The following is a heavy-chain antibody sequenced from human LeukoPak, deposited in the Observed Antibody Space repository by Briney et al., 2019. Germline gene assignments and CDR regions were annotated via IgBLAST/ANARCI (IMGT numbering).Heavy chain of an antibody. J-gene: IGHJ4*02. Sequence: PGGSLRLSCAMSGFTFTNYAMTWVRQAPGKGLEWVSTIGAGDGNTHYADSVKGRFTISRDNSKNTLYLQMNSLRAEDTAEYYCATQPPYSTYFDYWSQGTLVTVSS. D-gene: IGHD2-21*01. V-gene: IGHV3-23*01. CDR1: GFTFTNYA. CDR2: IGAGDGNT. CDR3: ATQPPYSTYFDY.